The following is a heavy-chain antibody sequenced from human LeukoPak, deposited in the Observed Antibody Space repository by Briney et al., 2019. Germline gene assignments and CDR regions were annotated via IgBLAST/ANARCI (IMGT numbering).Heavy chain of an antibody. D-gene: IGHD3-16*01. J-gene: IGHJ4*02. CDR2: ISYDGSNK. CDR3: ANAGGPRDY. CDR1: GFTFSSHA. V-gene: IGHV3-30-3*01. Sequence: GGSLRLSCAASGFTFSSHAMHWVRQAPGKGLEWVAVISYDGSNKYYADSVKGRFTISRDNSKNTLYLQMNSLRAEDTAVYYCANAGGPRDYWGQGTLVTVSS.